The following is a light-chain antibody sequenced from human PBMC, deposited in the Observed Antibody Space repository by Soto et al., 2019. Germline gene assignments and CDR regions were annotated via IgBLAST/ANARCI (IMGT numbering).Light chain of an antibody. V-gene: IGKV1-39*01. J-gene: IGKJ1*01. CDR3: HQTAANPWT. CDR1: QNIGVS. CDR2: AAS. Sequence: DIQMTQSPSSLSASVGYRVTITCRASQNIGVSLNWYQKKPGKAPKLLIHAASSLHSGVPSTFSGSGSGTDFALTISSLQPEDFATYYCHQTAANPWTFAQGTKVEIK.